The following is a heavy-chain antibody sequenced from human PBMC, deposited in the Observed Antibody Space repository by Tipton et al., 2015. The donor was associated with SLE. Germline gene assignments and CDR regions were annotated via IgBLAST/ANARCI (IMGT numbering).Heavy chain of an antibody. Sequence: QVQLVQSGGEVKKPGASVKVSCKASGYIFTSYGISWVRQAPGQGLEWMGWISAYNGNTKYAQKFRGRVTMTTDTSTSTAYMELRSLRSDDTAVYYCAREATAMGPFDYWGQGTLVTVSS. CDR1: GYIFTSYG. D-gene: IGHD5-18*01. V-gene: IGHV1-18*01. CDR2: ISAYNGNT. CDR3: AREATAMGPFDY. J-gene: IGHJ4*02.